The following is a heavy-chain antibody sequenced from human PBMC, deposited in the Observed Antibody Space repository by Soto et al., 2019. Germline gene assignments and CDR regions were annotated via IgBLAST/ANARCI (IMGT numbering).Heavy chain of an antibody. D-gene: IGHD3-10*01. Sequence: QVQLQESGPGLVKPSQTLSLTCTVIGGSIRSPNYYWSWIRQHPGKGLEWIGNVYYNGSTNYTPSLRFRVSISLDTSKNQFSLKLNSVTAADTAVYYCARDAPLWFGELSHWGQGTLVTVSS. CDR1: GGSIRSPNYY. V-gene: IGHV4-31*03. CDR3: ARDAPLWFGELSH. CDR2: VYYNGST. J-gene: IGHJ4*02.